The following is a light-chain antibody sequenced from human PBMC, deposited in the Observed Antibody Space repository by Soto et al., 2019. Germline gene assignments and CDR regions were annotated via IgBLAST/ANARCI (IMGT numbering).Light chain of an antibody. CDR2: GAS. CDR3: QQYGSSPTWT. J-gene: IGKJ1*01. Sequence: EIVLTKSPGTLSLSPGERATLSCRASQSVSSSYLAWYQQKPGQAPRLPIYGASSRATGIPDRFSGCGSGTDFTLTISRLEPEDVAVYYCQQYGSSPTWTFGQGTKVEIK. CDR1: QSVSSSY. V-gene: IGKV3-20*01.